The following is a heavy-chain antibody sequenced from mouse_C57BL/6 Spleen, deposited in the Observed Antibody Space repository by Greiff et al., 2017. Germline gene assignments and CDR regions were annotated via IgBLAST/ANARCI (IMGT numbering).Heavy chain of an antibody. CDR1: GFTFSSYG. J-gene: IGHJ1*03. CDR3: ARSYYYGSSLYWYFDV. Sequence: DVKLVESGGDLVKPGGSLKLSCAASGFTFSSYGMSWVRQTPDKRLEWVATISSGGSYTYYPDSVKGRFTISRDNAKNTLYLQMSSLKSEDTAMYYCARSYYYGSSLYWYFDVWGTGTTVTVSS. D-gene: IGHD1-1*01. CDR2: ISSGGSYT. V-gene: IGHV5-6*02.